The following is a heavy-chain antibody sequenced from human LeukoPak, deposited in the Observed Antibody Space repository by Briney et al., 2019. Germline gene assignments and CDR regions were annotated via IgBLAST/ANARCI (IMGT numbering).Heavy chain of an antibody. CDR1: GFSFTSYW. V-gene: IGHV5-51*01. J-gene: IGHJ4*02. CDR3: ARHVPSSGWY. Sequence: GESLKISCKSSGFSFTSYWIGWVRPVPGKGLEWMGIIYPRDSDTRYNPSFQGQVTISVDKSISTAYLQWSSLKASDTAMYYCARHVPSSGWYWGQGTLVTVSS. D-gene: IGHD6-19*01. CDR2: IYPRDSDT.